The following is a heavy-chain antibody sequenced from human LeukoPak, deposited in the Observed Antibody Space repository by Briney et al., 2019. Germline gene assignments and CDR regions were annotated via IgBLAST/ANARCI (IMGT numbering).Heavy chain of an antibody. Sequence: SETLSLTCAVSGYSISNSYYWGWIRQPPGKGLEWIGSIYHTGGTYYNPSLKSRVTISIDTSKNQFSLNLSSVTAADTAVYYCARDAQTYYYDTSGCYFEYWGQGTLVTVSS. J-gene: IGHJ4*02. CDR2: IYHTGGT. CDR1: GYSISNSYY. D-gene: IGHD3-22*01. V-gene: IGHV4-38-2*02. CDR3: ARDAQTYYYDTSGCYFEY.